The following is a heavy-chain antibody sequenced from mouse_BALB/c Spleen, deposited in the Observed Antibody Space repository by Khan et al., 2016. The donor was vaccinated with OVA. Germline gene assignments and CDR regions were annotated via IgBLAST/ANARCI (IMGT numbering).Heavy chain of an antibody. CDR1: GDSITTGY. J-gene: IGHJ3*01. CDR3: ASSTYRYAFVY. CDR2: IIYTGYT. V-gene: IGHV3-8*02. D-gene: IGHD2-14*01. Sequence: EVQLVESGPSLVKPSQTLSLTCSVTGDSITTGYWNWIRKFPGNKLEYMGYIIYTGYTYYNPSLKSRISITRHTSNNQYYLQLNSVTDEDTATYYVASSTYRYAFVYWGQGTLVTVSA.